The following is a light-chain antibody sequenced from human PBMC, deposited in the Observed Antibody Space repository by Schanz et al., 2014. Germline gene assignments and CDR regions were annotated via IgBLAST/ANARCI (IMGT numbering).Light chain of an antibody. CDR1: SSDVGGYNF. V-gene: IGLV2-14*01. Sequence: QSALTQPASVSGSPGQSITISCTGTSSDVGGYNFVSWYQQPPGKAPKLIIYDVSNRPSGVSNRFSGSKSGTTASLTISGLQAEDEADYYCSSYTSSSTLVVFGGGTKLTVL. CDR2: DVS. CDR3: SSYTSSSTLVV. J-gene: IGLJ2*01.